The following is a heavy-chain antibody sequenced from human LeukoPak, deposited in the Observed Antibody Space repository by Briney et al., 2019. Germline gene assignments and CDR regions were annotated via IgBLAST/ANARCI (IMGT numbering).Heavy chain of an antibody. V-gene: IGHV4-30-2*01. CDR3: AGQPDYDILTGYSD. D-gene: IGHD3-9*01. Sequence: SQTLSLTCAVSCDSISSGGNSWSWIRQPPGKGLEWIGYIYHSGSTYYNPSLKSRVTISVDRSKNQFSLKLSSVTAADTAVYYCAGQPDYDILTGYSDWGQGTLVTVSS. J-gene: IGHJ4*02. CDR2: IYHSGST. CDR1: CDSISSGGNS.